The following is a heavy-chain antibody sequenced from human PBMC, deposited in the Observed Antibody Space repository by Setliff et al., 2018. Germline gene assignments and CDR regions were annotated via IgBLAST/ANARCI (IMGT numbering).Heavy chain of an antibody. J-gene: IGHJ6*03. CDR2: ISSRSDII. CDR3: ATNPRKGRSGGYYYDDPYYYYMDV. Sequence: PGESLKISCAASGITFSTYSMNWVRQAPGKGLEWVSYISSRSDIIYYADSVKGRFTISRDNAKNSPYLQVSSLRAEDTAVYYCATNPRKGRSGGYYYDDPYYYYMDVWGKGTTVTVSS. CDR1: GITFSTYS. V-gene: IGHV3-48*01. D-gene: IGHD3-22*01.